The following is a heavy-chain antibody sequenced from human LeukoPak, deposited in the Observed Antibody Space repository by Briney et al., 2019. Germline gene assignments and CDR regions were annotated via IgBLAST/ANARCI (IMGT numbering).Heavy chain of an antibody. Sequence: GGTLRLSCAASGFTFSSYGMSWVRQAPGKGLEWLSAVSGGGSGTYYADSVKGRFTISRDNSKNTLYLQMNSLTGEDSAVYYCVAVTGRPAGGGVYSGGQGTLVTVSS. J-gene: IGHJ5*01. V-gene: IGHV3-23*01. CDR1: GFTFSSYG. D-gene: IGHD6-19*01. CDR3: VAVTGRPAGGGVYS. CDR2: VSGGGSGT.